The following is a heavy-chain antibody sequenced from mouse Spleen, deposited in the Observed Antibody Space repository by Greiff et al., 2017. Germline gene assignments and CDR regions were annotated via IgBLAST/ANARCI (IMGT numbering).Heavy chain of an antibody. CDR1: GYTFTSYW. J-gene: IGHJ2*01. V-gene: IGHV1-55*01. CDR3: AGGYYGYEDYYFDY. CDR2: IYPGSGST. Sequence: QVQLQQSGAELVKPGASVKMSCKASGYTFTSYWITWVKQRPGQGLEWIGDIYPGSGSTNYNEKFKSKATLTVDTSSSTAYMQLSSLTSEDSAVYYCAGGYYGYEDYYFDYWGQGTTLTVSS. D-gene: IGHD1-2*01.